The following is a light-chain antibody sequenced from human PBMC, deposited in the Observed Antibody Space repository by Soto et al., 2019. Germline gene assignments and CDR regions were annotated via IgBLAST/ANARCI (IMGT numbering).Light chain of an antibody. V-gene: IGKV1-9*01. CDR1: QGISSC. CDR3: QQLNSYPQT. J-gene: IGKJ2*01. Sequence: DIQLTQSPSFLSASVGDRVTITCRAGQGISSCLACYQQRPGKAPKLLIYAASTLQRGVPSRFSGSGSGTEFTLTISRRQPEDFAVYSGQQLNSYPQTFGQGTKVEIK. CDR2: AAS.